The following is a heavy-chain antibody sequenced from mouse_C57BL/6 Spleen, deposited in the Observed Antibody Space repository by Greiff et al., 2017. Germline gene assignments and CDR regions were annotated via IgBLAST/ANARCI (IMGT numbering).Heavy chain of an antibody. Sequence: VQLQQSGPELVKPGASVKMSCKASGYTFTDYNMHWVKQSHGQRLEWIGYINPNNGGTSYNQKFKGKATLTVNESSSTAYMELRSLTSEDAAVYYCAREGITTPVADWGQGTTLTVSS. D-gene: IGHD1-1*01. V-gene: IGHV1-22*01. CDR1: GYTFTDYN. CDR3: AREGITTPVAD. CDR2: INPNNGGT. J-gene: IGHJ2*01.